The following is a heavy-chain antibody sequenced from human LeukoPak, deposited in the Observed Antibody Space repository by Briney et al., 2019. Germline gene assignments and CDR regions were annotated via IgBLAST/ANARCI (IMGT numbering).Heavy chain of an antibody. D-gene: IGHD1-26*01. Sequence: ASVKVSFKASGYTFADYYMHWVRQAPGQGREWMGWVNPFSCVTYYAQRFLVRVTMTRDSSISTVYMELSSLQSDDTAVYHCASLGATTLSYFGMDVWGQGTTVTVSS. CDR3: ASLGATTLSYFGMDV. CDR1: GYTFADYY. V-gene: IGHV1-2*02. J-gene: IGHJ6*02. CDR2: VNPFSCVT.